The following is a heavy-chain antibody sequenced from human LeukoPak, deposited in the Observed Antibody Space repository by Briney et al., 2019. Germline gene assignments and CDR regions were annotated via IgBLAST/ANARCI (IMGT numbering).Heavy chain of an antibody. CDR1: GVSFSGYY. CDR2: INHSGST. V-gene: IGHV4-34*01. J-gene: IGHJ4*02. CDR3: ARLYSGSYIY. D-gene: IGHD1-26*01. Sequence: PSETLSLTCAVYGVSFSGYYWSWIRQPPGKGLEWIGEINHSGSTNYNPSLKSRVTISVDTSKNQFSLKLSSVTAADTAVYYCARLYSGSYIYWGQGTLVTVSS.